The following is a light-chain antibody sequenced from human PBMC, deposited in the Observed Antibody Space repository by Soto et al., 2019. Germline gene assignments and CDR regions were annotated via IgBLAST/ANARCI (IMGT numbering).Light chain of an antibody. J-gene: IGKJ1*01. CDR2: KAS. CDR1: QNINSW. CDR3: QQYNDYSRT. Sequence: DIQMTQSPSTLSASVGDRVTITCRASQNINSWLAWYQQKPGKAPKLLIYKASSLESGVPSRFSGSGSGTEFTLTISSLQPDDFATYYCQQYNDYSRTFGQGTKVEIQ. V-gene: IGKV1-5*03.